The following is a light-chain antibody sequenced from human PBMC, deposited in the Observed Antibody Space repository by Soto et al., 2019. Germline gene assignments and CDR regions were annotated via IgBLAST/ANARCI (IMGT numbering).Light chain of an antibody. CDR3: QQNGRSPT. Sequence: IVLKQSPGTLPLSQAERANLSSRASRPVVRQYSAWYHQKPGQAPRLLIHDAVSRAAGIPDRFSGSDSASGTDFTLFISRLEPEDCGVFYCQQNGRSPTFGPGTKVDIK. CDR1: RPVVRQY. J-gene: IGKJ3*01. CDR2: DAV. V-gene: IGKV3-20*01.